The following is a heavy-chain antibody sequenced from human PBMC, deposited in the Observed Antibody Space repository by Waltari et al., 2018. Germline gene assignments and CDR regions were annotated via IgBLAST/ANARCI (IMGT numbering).Heavy chain of an antibody. CDR3: ARAQGSGSYLSYYYGMDV. CDR2: IKQDGSEK. CDR1: GFTFSSYW. D-gene: IGHD1-26*01. Sequence: EVQLVESGGGLVQPGGSLRLSCAASGFTFSSYWMSWVRQAPGKGLEWAANIKQDGSEKYYVDSVKGRFTISRDNAKNSLYLQMNSLRAEDTAVYYCARAQGSGSYLSYYYGMDVWGQGTTITVSS. V-gene: IGHV3-7*01. J-gene: IGHJ6*02.